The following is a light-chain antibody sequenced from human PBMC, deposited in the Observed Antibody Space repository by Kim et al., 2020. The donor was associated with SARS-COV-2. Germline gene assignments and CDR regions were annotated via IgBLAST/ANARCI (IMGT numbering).Light chain of an antibody. CDR1: QNINSY. CDR3: QQTHTAPWT. J-gene: IGKJ1*01. CDR2: LAS. Sequence: DIQMTQSPSSLSASVGDRVTITCRTSQNINSYLNWYHQKPGKAPKLLIFLASTLQSGVPSRFSGSGSGTDFTLTISSLQPEDFATYFCQQTHTAPWTFGQGTKVDIK. V-gene: IGKV1-39*01.